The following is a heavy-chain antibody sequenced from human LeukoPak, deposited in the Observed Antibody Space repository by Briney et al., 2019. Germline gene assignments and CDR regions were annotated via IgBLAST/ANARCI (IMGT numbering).Heavy chain of an antibody. J-gene: IGHJ3*02. D-gene: IGHD5-18*01. V-gene: IGHV3-21*01. CDR3: ARIYRVDTAMVKMHDAFDI. CDR2: ISSSSCYI. Sequence: GGSLRLSCAASGFTFSSYEMNWVRQAPGKGLEWVSSISSSSCYIYYADSVKGRFTLSRDNANNSLYLQMNILRAEDTAVYYCARIYRVDTAMVKMHDAFDIWGQGTMVTVSS. CDR1: GFTFSSYE.